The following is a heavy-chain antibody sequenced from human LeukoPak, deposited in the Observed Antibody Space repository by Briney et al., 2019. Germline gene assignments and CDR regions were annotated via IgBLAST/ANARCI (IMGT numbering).Heavy chain of an antibody. Sequence: SETLSLTCTVSGGSIRSSSYYWGWIRQPPGKGLEWIGSIYYSGSTYYNASLKSRGTISVDTSKNQFSLKLNSVTAADTAVYSCARQVVAVAGTGYFDYWGQGTLVTVSS. CDR3: ARQVVAVAGTGYFDY. CDR2: IYYSGST. V-gene: IGHV4-39*01. CDR1: GGSIRSSSYY. D-gene: IGHD6-19*01. J-gene: IGHJ4*02.